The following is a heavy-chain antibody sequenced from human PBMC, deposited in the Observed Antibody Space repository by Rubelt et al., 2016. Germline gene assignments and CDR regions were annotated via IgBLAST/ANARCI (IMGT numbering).Heavy chain of an antibody. CDR3: ARGSWFRGAFDI. V-gene: IGHV1-2*04. CDR1: GYTFTGYY. D-gene: IGHD6-13*01. J-gene: IGHJ3*02. CDR2: INPNRGGT. Sequence: QVQLVQSGAEVKKPGASVKVSCKASGYTFTGYYMHWVRQAPGQGLEWVGRINPNRGGTNYAQKFQAWVTMARDTSISTAYMELSRLGSDDTAVYYCARGSWFRGAFDIWGQGTMVTVSS.